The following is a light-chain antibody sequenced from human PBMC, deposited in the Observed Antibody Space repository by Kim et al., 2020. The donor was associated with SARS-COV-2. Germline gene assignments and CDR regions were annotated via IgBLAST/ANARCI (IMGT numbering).Light chain of an antibody. CDR2: FDS. V-gene: IGLV3-21*04. CDR3: QVWHSDNNHVI. J-gene: IGLJ2*01. Sequence: APGKTAVVTCGGSDIGSKSVHWYQQKPGQAPVFVIYFDSDRPARIPARFSGSNSGGTAPLTISWVEAGDEADYYCQVWHSDNNHVIFGGGTQLTVL. CDR1: DIGSKS.